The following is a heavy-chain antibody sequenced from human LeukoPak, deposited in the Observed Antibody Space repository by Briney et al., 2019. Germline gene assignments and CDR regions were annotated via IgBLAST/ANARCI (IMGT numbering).Heavy chain of an antibody. CDR2: INHNSGGT. V-gene: IGHV1-2*02. CDR1: GYTFTGDY. D-gene: IGHD1-26*01. Sequence: GASVKVPCKASGYTFTGDYIHWVRQAPGQGLEWMGWINHNSGGTNYAPKFKGRVTMTRDTSISTTYMELNTLRSDDTAMYYCARGGPKPIMGAADCWGQGTLVTVSS. CDR3: ARGGPKPIMGAADC. J-gene: IGHJ4*02.